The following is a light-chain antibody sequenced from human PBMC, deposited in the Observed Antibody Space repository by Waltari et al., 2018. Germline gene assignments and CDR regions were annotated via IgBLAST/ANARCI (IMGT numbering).Light chain of an antibody. CDR1: NSDVGGYHF. Sequence: QSALTQPASLSGSPGASTPTSCAGSNSDVGGYHFVSWYQQQPGSAPKLIIYDVSNRPSGVSNRFSGSKSGNSASLTISGLQAEDEGHYYCSSYTSTATHVLFGGGTKLTVV. J-gene: IGLJ2*01. CDR3: SSYTSTATHVL. CDR2: DVS. V-gene: IGLV2-14*03.